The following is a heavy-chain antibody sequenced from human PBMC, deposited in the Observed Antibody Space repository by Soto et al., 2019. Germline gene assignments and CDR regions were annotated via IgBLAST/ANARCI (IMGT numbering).Heavy chain of an antibody. V-gene: IGHV1-69*01. Sequence: QVQLVQSGAEVKKPGSSVKVSCKVSGGTFSSHSINWVRQAPGQGPEWMGGIIPIFGTENYAQKFQGRDTITADESTSTAYMELSSLTSEDTALYYCSTSVYCSTTRCYYYYGLDVWGQETTVIVSS. CDR2: IIPIFGTE. CDR3: STSVYCSTTRCYYYYGLDV. J-gene: IGHJ6*02. CDR1: GGTFSSHS. D-gene: IGHD2-2*01.